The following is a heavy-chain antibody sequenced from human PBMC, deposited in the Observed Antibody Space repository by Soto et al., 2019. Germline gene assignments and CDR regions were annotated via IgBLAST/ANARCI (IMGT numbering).Heavy chain of an antibody. Sequence: ASLKVSCKASGYTFSVYHMHWVRQAPGQGLEWMGWVHPNSGGTNYAQSFEGRVTMTRDTSINTAYMELSRLTSDDTAVYYCAKELYWCLYVCGQELTVTAS. CDR2: VHPNSGGT. J-gene: IGHJ6*02. V-gene: IGHV1-2*02. D-gene: IGHD2-21*01. CDR1: GYTFSVYH. CDR3: AKELYWCLYV.